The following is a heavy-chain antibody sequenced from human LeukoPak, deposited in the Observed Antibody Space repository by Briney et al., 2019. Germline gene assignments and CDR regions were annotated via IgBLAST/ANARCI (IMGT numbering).Heavy chain of an antibody. CDR2: IYYSGST. J-gene: IGHJ4*02. D-gene: IGHD6-19*01. CDR1: GGSISGFY. CDR3: ARCGYNSGWYNFDY. V-gene: IGHV4-59*08. Sequence: SETLSLTCNVSGGSISGFYWSWIRQPPGKGLEWVGYIYYSGSTTYNPSLKGRVTMSVDTSENRFSLKLTSVTAADTAVYYCARCGYNSGWYNFDYWGQGTLVTVSS.